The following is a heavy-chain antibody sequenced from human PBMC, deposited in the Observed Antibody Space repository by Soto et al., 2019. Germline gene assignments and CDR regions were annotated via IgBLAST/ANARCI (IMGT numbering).Heavy chain of an antibody. CDR2: IWYDGSNK. V-gene: IGHV3-33*01. D-gene: IGHD3-22*01. CDR3: ARDWAHYYDSSGYFPSDY. CDR1: GFTFSSYG. J-gene: IGHJ4*02. Sequence: GGSLRLSCAASGFTFSSYGMHWVRQAPGKGLEWVAVIWYDGSNKYYADSVKGRFTISRDNSKNTLYLQMNSLRAEDTAVYYCARDWAHYYDSSGYFPSDYWGQGT.